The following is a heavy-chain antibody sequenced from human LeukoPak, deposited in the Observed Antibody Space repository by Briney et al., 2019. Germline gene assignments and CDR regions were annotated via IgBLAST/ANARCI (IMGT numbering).Heavy chain of an antibody. J-gene: IGHJ4*02. CDR1: GYRFTSYW. V-gene: IGHV5-51*01. Sequence: PGGSLKVSCKGSGYRFTSYWMGWVGQMPGKGLEGMGLIYPGESETKYSPSFQGQVTISSDKSISTAYLQWSSLKASDTAMYYCARHGHYYDSEADYWGQGTLVTVSS. CDR3: ARHGHYYDSEADY. D-gene: IGHD3-22*01. CDR2: IYPGESET.